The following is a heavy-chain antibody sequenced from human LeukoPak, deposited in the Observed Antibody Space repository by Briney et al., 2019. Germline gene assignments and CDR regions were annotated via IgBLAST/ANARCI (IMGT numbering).Heavy chain of an antibody. CDR2: IKEDGSEK. V-gene: IGHV3-7*01. D-gene: IGHD1-20*01. CDR1: GFTFSSNW. CDR3: ARVYRKTYKWNDQPDY. J-gene: IGHJ4*02. Sequence: HPGGSLRLSCAASGFTFSSNWMSWVRQAPGKGLEWVANIKEDGSEKYYVDSVKGRFTISGDNAKNSLYLQMNSLRAEDTAVYYCARVYRKTYKWNDQPDYWGQGTLVIVSS.